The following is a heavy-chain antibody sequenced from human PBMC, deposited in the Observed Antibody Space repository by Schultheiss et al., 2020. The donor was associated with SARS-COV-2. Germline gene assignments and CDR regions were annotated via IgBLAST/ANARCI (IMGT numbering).Heavy chain of an antibody. J-gene: IGHJ6*02. D-gene: IGHD2-2*01. CDR1: GFTFNTYA. V-gene: IGHV3-23*01. CDR2: INYSGGST. CDR3: ARDIVVPAAEGYYYYGMDV. Sequence: GGSLRLSCAASGFTFNTYAMGWVRQTPGKGLQWVSGINYSGGSTFYADSVKGRFTISRDNSKNTLYLQMNSLRAEDTAVYYCARDIVVPAAEGYYYYGMDVWGQGTTVTVSS.